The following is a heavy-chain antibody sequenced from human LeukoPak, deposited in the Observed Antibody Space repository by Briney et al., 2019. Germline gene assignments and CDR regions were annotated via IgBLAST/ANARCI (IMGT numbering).Heavy chain of an antibody. D-gene: IGHD3-10*01. V-gene: IGHV3-21*01. J-gene: IGHJ3*02. CDR3: ARDLRAALGAFDI. Sequence: GGSLRLSCAASGFTFSSYSMNWVRQAPGKGLEWVPSISSSSSYIYYADSVKGRFTISRDNAKNSLYLQMNSLRAEDTAVYYCARDLRAALGAFDIWGQGAMVTVSS. CDR1: GFTFSSYS. CDR2: ISSSSSYI.